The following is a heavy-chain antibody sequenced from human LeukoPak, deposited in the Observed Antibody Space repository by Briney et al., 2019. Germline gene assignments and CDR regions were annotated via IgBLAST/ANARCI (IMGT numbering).Heavy chain of an antibody. J-gene: IGHJ4*02. CDR3: ARESCSSTSCYFDY. D-gene: IGHD2-2*01. V-gene: IGHV1-2*02. CDR2: INPNSGGT. Sequence: GASVKISCKASGYTFTGYYMHWARQAPGQGLEWMGWINPNSGGTNYAQKFQGRVTMTRDTSISTAYMELSRLRSDDTAVYYCARESCSSTSCYFDYWGQGTLVTVSS. CDR1: GYTFTGYY.